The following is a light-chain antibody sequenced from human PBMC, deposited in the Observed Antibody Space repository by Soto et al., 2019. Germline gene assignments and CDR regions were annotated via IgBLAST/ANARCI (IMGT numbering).Light chain of an antibody. V-gene: IGKV3-15*01. Sequence: EIVLTQSPGALSLSPGERATLSCRASQSVSSSYLAWYQQKPGQAPRLLIYGASTRATGIPARFSGSGSGTEFTLTISSLQSEDFAVYYCQQYNNWPETFGQGTKVDIK. J-gene: IGKJ1*01. CDR1: QSVSSSY. CDR2: GAS. CDR3: QQYNNWPET.